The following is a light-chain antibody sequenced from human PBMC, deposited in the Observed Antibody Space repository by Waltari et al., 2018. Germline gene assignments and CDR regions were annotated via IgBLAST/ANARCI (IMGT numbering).Light chain of an antibody. CDR2: AAS. CDR1: QDISSY. J-gene: IGKJ1*01. V-gene: IGKV1-8*01. CDR3: QQYYSNPAT. Sequence: AIRITQSPSSLSASTGDSVTSTCRASQDISSYLAWYQQKPGKAPKVLIYAASTLQSGVPSRFSGSGSGTDFTLTISCLQSEDFAIYYCQQYYSNPATFGQGTKVEIK.